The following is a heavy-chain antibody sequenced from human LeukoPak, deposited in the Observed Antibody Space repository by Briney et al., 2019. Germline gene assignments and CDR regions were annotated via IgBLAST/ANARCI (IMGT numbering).Heavy chain of an antibody. V-gene: IGHV1-2*06. CDR1: GYTFTGYY. CDR3: ARDSSSSPTRNYYYYYYMDV. CDR2: INPNSGGT. J-gene: IGHJ6*03. D-gene: IGHD6-6*01. Sequence: ASVKVSCKASGYTFTGYYMHWVRQAPGQGLEWMGRINPNSGGTNYAQKFQGRVTMTRDTSISTAYMELSRLRSDDTAVYYCARDSSSSPTRNYYYYYYMDVWGKGTTVTVSS.